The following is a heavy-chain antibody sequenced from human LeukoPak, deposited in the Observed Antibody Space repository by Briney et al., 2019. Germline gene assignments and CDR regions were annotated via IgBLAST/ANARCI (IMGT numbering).Heavy chain of an antibody. D-gene: IGHD3-22*01. CDR1: GGSISSYY. CDR2: IYYSGST. CDR3: ARTSSGYTLDY. V-gene: IGHV4-59*01. J-gene: IGHJ4*02. Sequence: SETLSLTCTVSGGSISSYYWSWIRQPPGKGLEWIGYIYYSGSTNYNPSLKSRVTISVDTSKDQFSLKLSSVTAADTAVYYCARTSSGYTLDYWGQGTLVTVSS.